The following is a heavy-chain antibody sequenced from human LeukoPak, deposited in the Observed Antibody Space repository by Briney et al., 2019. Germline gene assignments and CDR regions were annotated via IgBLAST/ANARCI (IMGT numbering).Heavy chain of an antibody. CDR1: GFTFDDYA. CDR2: ISWNSGSI. J-gene: IGHJ4*02. Sequence: GRSLRLSCAASGFTFDDYAMHWVRQAPGKGLEWVSGISWNSGSIGYADSVKGRFTISRDNAKNSLYLQMNSLRAEDTALYYCAKAGDYYDFWSGYYFGYWGQGTLVTVSS. CDR3: AKAGDYYDFWSGYYFGY. D-gene: IGHD3-3*01. V-gene: IGHV3-9*01.